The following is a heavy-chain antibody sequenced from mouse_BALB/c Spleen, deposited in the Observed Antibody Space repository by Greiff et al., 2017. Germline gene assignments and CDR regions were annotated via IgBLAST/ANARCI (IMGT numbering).Heavy chain of an antibody. CDR2: INPSTGYT. V-gene: IGHV1-7*01. J-gene: IGHJ4*01. Sequence: VQLQESGAELAKPGASVKMSCKASGYTFTSYWMHWVKQRPGQGLEWIGYINPSTGYTEYNQKFKDKATLTADKSSSTAYMQLSSLTSEDSAVYSCARGGYYRYDGLAMDYWGQGTSVTVSS. CDR3: ARGGYYRYDGLAMDY. D-gene: IGHD2-14*01. CDR1: GYTFTSYW.